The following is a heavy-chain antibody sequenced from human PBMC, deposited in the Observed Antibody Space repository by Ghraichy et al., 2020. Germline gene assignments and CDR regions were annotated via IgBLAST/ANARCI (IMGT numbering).Heavy chain of an antibody. CDR3: ARDGYCSGGSCDGWFDP. V-gene: IGHV1-18*04. Sequence: ASVKVSCKASGYTFTSYGISWVRQAPGQGLEWMGWISAYNGNTNYAQKLQGRVTMTTDTSTSTAYMELRSLRSDDTAVYYCARDGYCSGGSCDGWFDPWGQGTLVTVSS. CDR2: ISAYNGNT. CDR1: GYTFTSYG. J-gene: IGHJ5*02. D-gene: IGHD2-15*01.